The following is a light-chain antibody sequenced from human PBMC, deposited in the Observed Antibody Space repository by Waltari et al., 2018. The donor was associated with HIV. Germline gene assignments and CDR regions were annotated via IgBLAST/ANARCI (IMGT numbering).Light chain of an antibody. CDR3: QHCGSSPLT. CDR1: QSVSSSD. J-gene: IGKJ2*01. Sequence: IVLTQSPGTLPLSPGETDTFSCRASQSVSSSDIAWYPQIPVQAPRVLSYGSSNRATDIPDRFIGVVSVTDFGCESGTDFALTISRLEPEDFAVYYCQHCGSSPLTFGQGTRLEMK. CDR2: GSS. V-gene: IGKV3-20*01.